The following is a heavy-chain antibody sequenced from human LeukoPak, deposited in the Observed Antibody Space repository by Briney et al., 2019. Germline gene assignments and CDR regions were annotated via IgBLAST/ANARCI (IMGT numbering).Heavy chain of an antibody. D-gene: IGHD3-10*01. Sequence: GRSLRLSCAPSGFTFSSYAMHWVRQAPGKGLEWVAVISYDGSNKYYADSVKGRFTISRDNSKNTLYLQMNSLRAEDTAVYYCAREEAGRVVPFFDYWGQGTLVTVSS. CDR1: GFTFSSYA. CDR3: AREEAGRVVPFFDY. V-gene: IGHV3-30-3*01. J-gene: IGHJ4*02. CDR2: ISYDGSNK.